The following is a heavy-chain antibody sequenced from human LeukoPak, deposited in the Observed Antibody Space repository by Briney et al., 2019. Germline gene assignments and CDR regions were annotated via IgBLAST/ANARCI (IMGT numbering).Heavy chain of an antibody. J-gene: IGHJ4*02. CDR2: IRYDGSNK. Sequence: PGGSLRLSCAASGFTFSSYGMHWVRQAPGKGLEWVAFIRYDGSNKYYADSVKGRFTISRDNSKNTLYLQMNSLRAEDTAVYYCAKEGMRFGEFYYFDYWGQRTLVTVSS. V-gene: IGHV3-30*02. CDR1: GFTFSSYG. CDR3: AKEGMRFGEFYYFDY. D-gene: IGHD3-10*01.